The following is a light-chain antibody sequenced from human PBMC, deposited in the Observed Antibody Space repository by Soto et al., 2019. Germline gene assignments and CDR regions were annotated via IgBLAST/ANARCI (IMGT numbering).Light chain of an antibody. CDR1: QTISSW. CDR3: QHYSDSSPTWT. Sequence: DIQNTQSPSTLSGSGGDRVTITCRAIQTISSWLAWYQQQPGKAPKLMIYKASTLKSGVRSRFSGSGSGTEFTLTISSLQPDDFATYYCQHYSDSSPTWTFGQGTKVDIK. CDR2: KAS. V-gene: IGKV1-5*03. J-gene: IGKJ1*01.